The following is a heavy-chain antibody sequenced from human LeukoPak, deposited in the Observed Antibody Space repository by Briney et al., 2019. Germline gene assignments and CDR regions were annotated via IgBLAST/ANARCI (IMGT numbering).Heavy chain of an antibody. CDR3: ARERSGCSGGSCYSESDGMDV. D-gene: IGHD2-15*01. J-gene: IGHJ6*02. CDR1: GFTFSSYW. CDR2: IKQDGSEK. V-gene: IGHV3-7*03. Sequence: GGSLRLSCAASGFTFSSYWMSWVRQAPGKGLEWVANIKQDGSEKYYVDSVKGRFTISRDNAKNSLYLQMNSLRAEDTAVYYCARERSGCSGGSCYSESDGMDVWGQGTTVTVSS.